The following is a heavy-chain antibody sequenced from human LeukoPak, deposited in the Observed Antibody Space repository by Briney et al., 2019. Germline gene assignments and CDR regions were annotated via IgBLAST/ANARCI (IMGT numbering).Heavy chain of an antibody. D-gene: IGHD3-10*01. Sequence: GGSLRLSCAASGFTFSSYSMNWVRQAPGKGLEWVSYISSSSSTIYYADSVKGRFTISRDNAKNSLYLQMNSLRAEDTAVYYCARRVKYGSGSYGLDYWGQGTLVTVSS. CDR2: ISSSSSTI. CDR3: ARRVKYGSGSYGLDY. J-gene: IGHJ4*02. CDR1: GFTFSSYS. V-gene: IGHV3-48*04.